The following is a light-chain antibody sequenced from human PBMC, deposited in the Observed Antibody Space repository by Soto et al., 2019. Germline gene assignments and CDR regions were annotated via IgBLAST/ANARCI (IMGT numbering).Light chain of an antibody. V-gene: IGKV3-11*01. CDR3: QQYGSSPRT. Sequence: EIVLTQSPATLSLSPGERATLSCRASQSVSSYLAWYQQRPGQAPRLLIYDASKRATGIPAKFSGSGSGTDFTLTISTLEPEDFAVYYCQQYGSSPRTFGLGTKVEIK. CDR1: QSVSSY. CDR2: DAS. J-gene: IGKJ1*01.